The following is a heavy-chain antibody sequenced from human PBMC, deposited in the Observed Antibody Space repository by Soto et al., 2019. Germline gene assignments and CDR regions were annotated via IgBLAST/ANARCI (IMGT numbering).Heavy chain of an antibody. Sequence: PSETLSLTCTVSGGSNSSYFWSWIWQPPGKGLEWIGYIYYSGSTNYNPSLKSRVTISVDTSKNQFSLKLSSVTAADTAVYYCATSQTGTVDYMDVWGKGTTVTVSS. V-gene: IGHV4-59*01. CDR2: IYYSGST. CDR1: GGSNSSYF. J-gene: IGHJ6*03. D-gene: IGHD1-7*01. CDR3: ATSQTGTVDYMDV.